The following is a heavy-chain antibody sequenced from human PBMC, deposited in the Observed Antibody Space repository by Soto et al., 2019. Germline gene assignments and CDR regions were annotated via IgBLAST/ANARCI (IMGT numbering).Heavy chain of an antibody. Sequence: QVQLQQWGAGLLKPSETLSLTCAVYGGSFSGYYWSWIRQPPGKGLEWIGEINHSGSTNYNPSLKXRXXISVDTSKNQFSLKLSSVTAADTAVYYCASPRLDYWGQGTLVTVSS. V-gene: IGHV4-34*01. J-gene: IGHJ4*02. CDR3: ASPRLDY. CDR2: INHSGST. CDR1: GGSFSGYY.